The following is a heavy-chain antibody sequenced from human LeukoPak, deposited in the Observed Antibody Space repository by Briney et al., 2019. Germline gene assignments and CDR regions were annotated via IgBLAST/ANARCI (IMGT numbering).Heavy chain of an antibody. CDR1: GGSISSSSYY. J-gene: IGHJ6*03. Sequence: PSETLSLTCTVSGGSISSSSYYWGWIRQPPGKGLEWIGYIYYSGSTYYNPSLRSRITISVDTSKNQFSLKLSSVTAADTAVYYCARAAYYYYMDVWGKGTTVTVSS. CDR3: ARAAYYYYMDV. CDR2: IYYSGST. V-gene: IGHV4-39*07.